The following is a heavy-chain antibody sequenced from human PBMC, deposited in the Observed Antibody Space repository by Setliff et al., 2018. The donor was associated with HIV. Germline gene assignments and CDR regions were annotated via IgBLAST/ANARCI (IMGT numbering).Heavy chain of an antibody. V-gene: IGHV1-69*06. CDR3: ATRGTLIGLRASTETIYYYYMDV. CDR1: GDTFRNYA. Sequence: RASVKVSCKVSGDTFRNYALNWVRQAPGQGLEWMGGIIPPVGAAVYAQNFQGRVTITADTSTDTAYMELRSLRYEDTAVYYCATRGTLIGLRASTETIYYYYMDVWGKGTTVTVSS. J-gene: IGHJ6*03. D-gene: IGHD4-17*01. CDR2: IIPPVGAA.